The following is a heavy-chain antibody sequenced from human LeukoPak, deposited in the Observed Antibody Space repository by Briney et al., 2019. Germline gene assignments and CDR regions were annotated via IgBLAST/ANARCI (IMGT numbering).Heavy chain of an antibody. Sequence: TSETLSLTCAVYGGSFSGYYWSWIRQPPGKGLEWIGEINHSGSTNYNPSLKSRVTISVDTSKNQFSLKLSSVTAADTAVYYCARDMPSYYDSSGYYFYGMDVWGQGTTVTVSS. CDR1: GGSFSGYY. D-gene: IGHD3-22*01. CDR3: ARDMPSYYDSSGYYFYGMDV. V-gene: IGHV4-34*01. J-gene: IGHJ6*02. CDR2: INHSGST.